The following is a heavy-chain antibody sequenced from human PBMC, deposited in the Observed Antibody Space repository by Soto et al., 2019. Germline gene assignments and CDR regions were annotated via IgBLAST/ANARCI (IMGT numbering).Heavy chain of an antibody. CDR3: ATQEVGGSYVYTFDP. CDR2: IYHSGTT. CDR1: GGSISSGGYY. D-gene: IGHD1-26*01. J-gene: IGHJ5*02. Sequence: PAETLSLTCTVSGGSISSGGYYWSWVRQHPGKGLEWIGYIYHSGTTYYNPSLKSRVTISVDTSKNQFSLKLSSVTAADTAVYYCATQEVGGSYVYTFDPWGQGTLVTVSS. V-gene: IGHV4-31*03.